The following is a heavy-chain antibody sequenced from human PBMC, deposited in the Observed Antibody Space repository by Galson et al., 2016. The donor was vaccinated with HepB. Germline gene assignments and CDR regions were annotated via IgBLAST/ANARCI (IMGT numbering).Heavy chain of an antibody. CDR1: GYTFTGHY. D-gene: IGHD1/OR15-1a*01. V-gene: IGHV1-2*02. CDR2: ILPSTGAT. CDR3: ARVFRDHNWNNYFDY. Sequence: SVKVSCKASGYTFTGHYLHWVRQAPGQGLEWMGWILPSTGATDYAQKFRGRVTMTSDTSINTAYMAPSRLGYYNTAVYYCARVFRDHNWNNYFDYWGQGSLVTVSP. J-gene: IGHJ4*02.